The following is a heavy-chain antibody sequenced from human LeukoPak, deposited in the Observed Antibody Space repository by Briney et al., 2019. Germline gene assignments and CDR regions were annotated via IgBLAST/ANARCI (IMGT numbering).Heavy chain of an antibody. J-gene: IGHJ5*02. CDR2: ISGTGGRT. V-gene: IGHV3-23*01. CDR1: GFTFSSYA. D-gene: IGHD6-19*01. CDR3: ATEPASNGWFDP. Sequence: GGSLRLSCAASGFTFSSYAMSWVRQAPGKGLEWVSAISGTGGRTYYADSVKGRFTISRDNSKNTLYLQLNSLRAEDTAVYYCATEPASNGWFDPWGQGTLVAVSS.